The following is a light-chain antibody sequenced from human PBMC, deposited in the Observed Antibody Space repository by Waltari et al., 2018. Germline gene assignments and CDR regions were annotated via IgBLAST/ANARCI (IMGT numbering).Light chain of an antibody. Sequence: QSVLTQPASVSGSPGQSITISCTGTSSDMGDYIFSWYQQHPGKAPKPMLYGVVSWPPGVSNRSPGSQSGNTASRTISGLQAEDEADYYCLTYTTSSILGVFGGGTKLTVL. CDR3: LTYTTSSILGV. CDR1: SSDMGDYI. CDR2: GVV. V-gene: IGLV2-14*01. J-gene: IGLJ3*02.